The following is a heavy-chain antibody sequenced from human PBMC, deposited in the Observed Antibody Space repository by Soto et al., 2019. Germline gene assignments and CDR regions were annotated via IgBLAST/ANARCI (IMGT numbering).Heavy chain of an antibody. Sequence: SETLSLTCAVYGGSFSGYYWSWIRQPPGKGLEWIGEINHSGSTNYNPSLKSRVTISVDTSKNQYSLKLSSVSAADTAVYYCARGPFSYYYGSGSYREPSLDYWGQGTLVTVSS. D-gene: IGHD3-10*01. CDR1: GGSFSGYY. V-gene: IGHV4-34*01. CDR3: ARGPFSYYYGSGSYREPSLDY. J-gene: IGHJ4*02. CDR2: INHSGST.